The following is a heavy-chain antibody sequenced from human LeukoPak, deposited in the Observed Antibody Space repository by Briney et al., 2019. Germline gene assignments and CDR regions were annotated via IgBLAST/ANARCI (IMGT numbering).Heavy chain of an antibody. Sequence: SQTLSLTSTVSGGSISSGDYYWSWIRQPPGKGLEWIGYIYYSGSTYYNPSLKSRVTISVDTSKNQFSLKLSSVTAADTAVYYCARGYSVYDSFFDYWGQGTLVTVSS. V-gene: IGHV4-30-4*08. CDR3: ARGYSVYDSFFDY. CDR2: IYYSGST. D-gene: IGHD5/OR15-5a*01. CDR1: GGSISSGDYY. J-gene: IGHJ4*02.